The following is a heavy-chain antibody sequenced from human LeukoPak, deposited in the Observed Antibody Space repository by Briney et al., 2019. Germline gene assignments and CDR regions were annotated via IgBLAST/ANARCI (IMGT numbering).Heavy chain of an antibody. D-gene: IGHD3-10*01. V-gene: IGHV4-39*01. J-gene: IGHJ3*02. CDR2: IYYSGST. Sequence: NSSETLSLTCTVSGGSISSSSYYWGWIRQPPGKGLEWIGSIYYSGSTYYNPSLRSRVTISVDTSKNQFSLKLSSVTAADTAVYYCARHLTWLLWFGEPRGAFDIWGQGTMVTVSS. CDR3: ARHLTWLLWFGEPRGAFDI. CDR1: GGSISSSSYY.